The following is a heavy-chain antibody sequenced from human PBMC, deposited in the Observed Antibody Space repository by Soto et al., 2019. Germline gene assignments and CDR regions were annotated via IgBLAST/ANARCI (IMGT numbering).Heavy chain of an antibody. CDR2: ISGSGGNT. V-gene: IGHV3-23*01. D-gene: IGHD6-6*01. CDR3: AKSITARPFDY. CDR1: GFTLSSHA. Sequence: GGSLRLSCTASGFTLSSHAMSRVRQAPGKGLEWVSAISGSGGNTYYADSVKGRFTISRDNSKNTLYLQMNSLRAEDTAVYYCAKSITARPFDYWGQGALVTVSS. J-gene: IGHJ4*02.